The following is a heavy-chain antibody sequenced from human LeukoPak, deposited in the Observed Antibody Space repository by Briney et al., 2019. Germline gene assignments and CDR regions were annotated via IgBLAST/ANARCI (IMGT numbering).Heavy chain of an antibody. CDR1: GGSISSYY. V-gene: IGHV4-4*07. CDR3: ARGEVVDPDWFDP. CDR2: IYTTGNT. D-gene: IGHD5-18*01. Sequence: SETLSLTCTVSGGSISSYYWSWIRQPAGKGLECIGSIYTTGNTNYNPSLKSRVTISVDTSKNQFSLKLSSVTAADTAVYYCARGEVVDPDWFDPWGQGTLVTVSS. J-gene: IGHJ5*02.